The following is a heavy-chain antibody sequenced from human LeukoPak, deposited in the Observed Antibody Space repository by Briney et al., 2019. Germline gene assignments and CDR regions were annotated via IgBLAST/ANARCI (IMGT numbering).Heavy chain of an antibody. V-gene: IGHV4-34*01. J-gene: IGHJ5*02. CDR1: GESFSGYY. Sequence: SETLSLTCVVYGESFSGYYWSWIRQSPGKGLEWIGEINHSGSTNYNPSLKSRVIISADTSKNQLSLKLSSVTAADTAVYYCARALYSSTWNWFDPWGQGTLVTVSS. CDR2: INHSGST. D-gene: IGHD6-13*01. CDR3: ARALYSSTWNWFDP.